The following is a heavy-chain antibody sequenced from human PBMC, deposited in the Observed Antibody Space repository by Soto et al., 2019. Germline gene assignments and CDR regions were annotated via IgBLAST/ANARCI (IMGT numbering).Heavy chain of an antibody. Sequence: GGSLRLSCAASGFTVSSNYMSWVRQAPGKGLEWVSVIYSGGSTYYADSVKGRFTISSDNSKNTLYLHMNNLRPEDTAVYYCARPYCGGDCYSVELQHWGPGTLVTVSS. D-gene: IGHD2-21*02. CDR2: IYSGGST. CDR3: ARPYCGGDCYSVELQH. J-gene: IGHJ4*02. CDR1: GFTVSSNY. V-gene: IGHV3-53*05.